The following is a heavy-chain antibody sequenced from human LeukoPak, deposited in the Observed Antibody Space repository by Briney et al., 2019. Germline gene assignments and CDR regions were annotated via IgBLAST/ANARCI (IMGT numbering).Heavy chain of an antibody. J-gene: IGHJ6*02. V-gene: IGHV1-2*02. CDR2: INPNSGGT. D-gene: IGHD2-2*01. CDR3: ARVNVVVPAAIVGYYYGMDV. Sequence: ASVTVSCKASGYTFTGYYMHWVRQAPGQGLEWMGWINPNSGGTNYAQKFQGRVTMTRDTSISTAYMELSRLRSDDTAVYYCARVNVVVPAAIVGYYYGMDVWGQGTTVTVSS. CDR1: GYTFTGYY.